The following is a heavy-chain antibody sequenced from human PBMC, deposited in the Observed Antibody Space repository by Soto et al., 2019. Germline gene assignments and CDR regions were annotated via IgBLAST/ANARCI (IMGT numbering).Heavy chain of an antibody. J-gene: IGHJ4*02. V-gene: IGHV4-31*03. Sequence: PSETLSLTCTVSGGSISSGGYYWSWIRQHPGKGLEWIGYIYYSGSTYYNPSLKSRVTISVDTSKNQFSLKLSSVTAADTAVYYCARVRHDSSGYPFDYWGQGTLVTVSS. CDR3: ARVRHDSSGYPFDY. CDR2: IYYSGST. CDR1: GGSISSGGYY. D-gene: IGHD3-22*01.